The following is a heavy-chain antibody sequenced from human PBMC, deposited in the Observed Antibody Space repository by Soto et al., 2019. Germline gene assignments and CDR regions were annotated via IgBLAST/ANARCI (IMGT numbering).Heavy chain of an antibody. V-gene: IGHV1-69*13. CDR1: GGTFSSYA. J-gene: IGHJ6*02. D-gene: IGHD3-10*01. Sequence: SVKISCKASGGTFSSYAISWVRQAPGQGLEWMGGIIPIFGTANYAQKFQGRVTITADESTSTAYMELSSLRSEDTAVYYCARASSNSYVSGSCYTYSMVVFGQGTMGSV. CDR3: ARASSNSYVSGSCYTYSMVV. CDR2: IIPIFGTA.